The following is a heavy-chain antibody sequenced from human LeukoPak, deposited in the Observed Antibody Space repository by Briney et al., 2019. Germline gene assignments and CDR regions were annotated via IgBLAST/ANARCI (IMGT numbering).Heavy chain of an antibody. V-gene: IGHV4-34*01. D-gene: IGHD3-16*01. Sequence: SETLSLTCAVNGGSFSGYYWSWIRQPPGKGLEWIGEINHSGNTNYNPSLKSRVTISVDTSKNQFSLKLSSVTAADTAVYYCARVVDPGGYYYFYYMDVWGKGTTVTVSS. CDR3: ARVVDPGGYYYFYYMDV. CDR2: INHSGNT. CDR1: GGSFSGYY. J-gene: IGHJ6*03.